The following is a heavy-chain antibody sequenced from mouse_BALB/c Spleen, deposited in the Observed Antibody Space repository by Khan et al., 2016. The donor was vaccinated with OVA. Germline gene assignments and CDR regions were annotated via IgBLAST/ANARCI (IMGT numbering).Heavy chain of an antibody. CDR2: INPTSGYT. V-gene: IGHV1-7*01. J-gene: IGHJ2*01. CDR1: GYTFTTYW. Sequence: QVQLKQSGAELAKPAPSVKMSCKASGYTFTTYWMHWVKQRPGQGLEWIGYINPTSGYTDYNQKFKDKATLTADKSSSTAYMQLSSLTSDDSAVYYCARDRIDYWGQGTTLTVSS. CDR3: ARDRIDY.